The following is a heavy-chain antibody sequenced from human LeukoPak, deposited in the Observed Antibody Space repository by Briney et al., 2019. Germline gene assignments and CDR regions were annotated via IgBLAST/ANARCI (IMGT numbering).Heavy chain of an antibody. CDR2: MNPNSGNT. J-gene: IGHJ3*02. CDR1: GYTFTSYD. Sequence: ASVKVSCKASGYTFTSYDINWVRQATGQGLEWMGWMNPNSGNTGYAQKFQGRVTMTRNTSISTAYMELSSLRAEDTAVYYCARATIEVDAFDIWGQGTMVTVSS. V-gene: IGHV1-8*01. CDR3: ARATIEVDAFDI. D-gene: IGHD3-22*01.